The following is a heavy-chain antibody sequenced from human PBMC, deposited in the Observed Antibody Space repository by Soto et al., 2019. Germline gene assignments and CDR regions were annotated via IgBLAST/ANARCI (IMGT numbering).Heavy chain of an antibody. Sequence: QVQLVQSGAEVKKPGASVKVSCKVSGYIFTTYGISWVRQAPGQGLEWMGWISAYNGDTNYAQSVQGRVTMTTDTTTNTAYMELRSLRSDDTAVYYCARGHNDYGDYLFDYWGQGTLVTVSS. CDR3: ARGHNDYGDYLFDY. J-gene: IGHJ4*02. V-gene: IGHV1-18*01. CDR1: GYIFTTYG. CDR2: ISAYNGDT. D-gene: IGHD4-17*01.